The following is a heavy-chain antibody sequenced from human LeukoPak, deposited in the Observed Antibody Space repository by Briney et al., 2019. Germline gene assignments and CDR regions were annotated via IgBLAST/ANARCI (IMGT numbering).Heavy chain of an antibody. CDR3: AKDAQRGFDYSNSLES. J-gene: IGHJ5*01. D-gene: IGHD4-11*01. CDR1: GFTFSHYG. V-gene: IGHV3-33*06. Sequence: PGRSLRLSCAAAGFTFSHYGMHWVRQAPGKGLEWVAVIWSDGTNQYYADSVKGRFTISRDDSGNTVYLQMSSLRPEDTGVYYCAKDAQRGFDYSNSLESWGQGTPVTVST. CDR2: IWSDGTNQ.